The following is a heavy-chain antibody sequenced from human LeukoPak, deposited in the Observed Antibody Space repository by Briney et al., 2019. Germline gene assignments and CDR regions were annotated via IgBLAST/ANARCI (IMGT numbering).Heavy chain of an antibody. CDR2: LRSDGNNK. V-gene: IGHV3-30*02. J-gene: IGHJ1*01. Sequence: GGSLRLSCVTSGFTLSSHGMHWVRQTPGKGLEWVAFLRSDGNNKYYADAVKGRFTISGDNSKNTVHLQMNSLRPEDTAVYYCARSLSAREYFDHWGQGTLVTVSS. CDR3: ARSLSAREYFDH. D-gene: IGHD6-25*01. CDR1: GFTLSSHG.